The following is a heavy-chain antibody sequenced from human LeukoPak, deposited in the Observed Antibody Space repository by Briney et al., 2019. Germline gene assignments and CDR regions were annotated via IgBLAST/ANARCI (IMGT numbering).Heavy chain of an antibody. CDR3: ARDRREQWLVLYYFDY. V-gene: IGHV7-4-1*02. D-gene: IGHD6-19*01. Sequence: ASVKVSCKASGYTFTSYAMNWVRQAPGQGLEWMGWINTKTGNPTYAQGFTGRFVFSLDTSVSTAYLQISSLKAEDTAVYYCARDRREQWLVLYYFDYWGQGTLVTVSS. J-gene: IGHJ4*02. CDR1: GYTFTSYA. CDR2: INTKTGNP.